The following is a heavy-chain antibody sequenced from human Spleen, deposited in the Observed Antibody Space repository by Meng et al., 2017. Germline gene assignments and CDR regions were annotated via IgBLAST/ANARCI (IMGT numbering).Heavy chain of an antibody. CDR2: IVPIFGTP. Sequence: QGQRGQSGGEVKKPGSSVKVSCKASGGTFSTYIINWVRQAPGQGLEWVGGIVPIFGTPDYAQKFQGRVTITADKSTSTAYMELSSLRSEDTAMYYCASRDDFLTGADYWGQGSLVTVSS. CDR1: GGTFSTYI. CDR3: ASRDDFLTGADY. D-gene: IGHD3-9*01. V-gene: IGHV1-69*06. J-gene: IGHJ4*02.